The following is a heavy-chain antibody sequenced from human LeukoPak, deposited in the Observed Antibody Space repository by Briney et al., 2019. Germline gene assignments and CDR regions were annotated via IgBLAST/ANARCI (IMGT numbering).Heavy chain of an antibody. V-gene: IGHV3-23*01. CDR2: ISGSGGST. Sequence: PGGSLRLSCAASGFTFSSYAMSSVRQAPGKGLEWVSAISGSGGSTYYADSVKGRFTISRDNSKDTLYLQMNSLRAEDTAVYYCAKGTMVQGVISVFDYWGQGTLVTVSS. CDR1: GFTFSSYA. CDR3: AKGTMVQGVISVFDY. J-gene: IGHJ4*02. D-gene: IGHD3-10*01.